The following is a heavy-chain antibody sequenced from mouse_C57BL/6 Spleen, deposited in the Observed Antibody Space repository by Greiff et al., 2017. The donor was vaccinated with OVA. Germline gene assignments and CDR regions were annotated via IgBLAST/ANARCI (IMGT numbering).Heavy chain of an antibody. CDR2: IWSGGST. D-gene: IGHD2-5*01. V-gene: IGHV2-2*01. J-gene: IGHJ4*01. Sequence: VQRVESGPGLVQPSQSLSITCTVSGFSLTSYGVHWVRQSPGKGLEWLGVIWSGGSTDYNAAFISRLRISKDNSKSQVFFKMNILQADDTAIYYCARAYYSNYYAMDYWGQGTSVTVSS. CDR1: GFSLTSYG. CDR3: ARAYYSNYYAMDY.